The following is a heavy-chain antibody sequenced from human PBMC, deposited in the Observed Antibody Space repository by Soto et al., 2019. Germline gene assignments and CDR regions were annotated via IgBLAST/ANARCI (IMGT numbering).Heavy chain of an antibody. V-gene: IGHV4-59*12. CDR1: GGSISSYY. CDR3: ARELAANSGPFFDE. J-gene: IGHJ4*02. Sequence: PSETLSLTCTVSGGSISSYYWSWIRQPPGKGLEWIGYIYYSGSTNYNPSLRSRVTISVDTSKNQFSLKLSSVTAADTAVYYCARELAANSGPFFDEWGQGTQVTVSS. CDR2: IYYSGST. D-gene: IGHD6-6*01.